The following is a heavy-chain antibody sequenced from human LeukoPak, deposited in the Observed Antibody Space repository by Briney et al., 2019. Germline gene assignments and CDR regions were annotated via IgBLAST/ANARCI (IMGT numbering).Heavy chain of an antibody. V-gene: IGHV4-34*01. CDR1: GGSFSGYY. Sequence: SETLSLTCAVYGGSFSGYYWSWIRQPPGKGLEWIGEINHSGSTNYNPSLKSRVTISVDASKNQFSLKLSSVTAADTAVYYCARVGYGVYYFDYWGQGTLVTVSS. CDR3: ARVGYGVYYFDY. D-gene: IGHD4-17*01. J-gene: IGHJ4*02. CDR2: INHSGST.